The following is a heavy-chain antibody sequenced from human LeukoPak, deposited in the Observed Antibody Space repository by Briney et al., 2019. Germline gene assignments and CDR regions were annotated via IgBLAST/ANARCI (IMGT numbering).Heavy chain of an antibody. Sequence: ASVKVSCKASGYTFTSYGISWVRQAPGQGLEWMGWISAYNGNTNYAKKLQGRVTITTDTSTSTAYMELRSLRSDDTAVYYCARDSYDFWSGYYPTIEPLDYWGQGTLVTVSS. D-gene: IGHD3-3*01. CDR2: ISAYNGNT. CDR3: ARDSYDFWSGYYPTIEPLDY. CDR1: GYTFTSYG. V-gene: IGHV1-18*01. J-gene: IGHJ4*02.